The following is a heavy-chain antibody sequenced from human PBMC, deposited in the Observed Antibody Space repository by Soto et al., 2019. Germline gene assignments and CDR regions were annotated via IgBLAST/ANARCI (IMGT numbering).Heavy chain of an antibody. CDR1: SGSISSSNW. Sequence: SETLSLTCAVSSGSISSSNWWSWVRQPPGKGLEWIGEIYHSGSTNYNPPLKSRVTISVDKSKNQFSLKLSSVTAADTAVYYCARDLGKADFDYWGQGTLVTVSS. V-gene: IGHV4-4*02. CDR3: ARDLGKADFDY. J-gene: IGHJ4*02. D-gene: IGHD1-1*01. CDR2: IYHSGST.